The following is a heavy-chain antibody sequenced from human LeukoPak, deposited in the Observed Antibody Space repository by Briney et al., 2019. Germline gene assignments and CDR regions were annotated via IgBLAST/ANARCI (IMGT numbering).Heavy chain of an antibody. CDR2: IYGSGIT. D-gene: IGHD3-22*01. Sequence: SETLSLTCTVSGGSIISNYWSWIRQSAGTGLEWIGRIYGSGITDYNPSLKSRVTMSLDTSRKQFSLTLTSVPAADTAVYYCARLKFYDSTGYSPGYYMDVWGKGTTVSVCS. J-gene: IGHJ6*03. CDR3: ARLKFYDSTGYSPGYYMDV. V-gene: IGHV4-4*07. CDR1: GGSIISNY.